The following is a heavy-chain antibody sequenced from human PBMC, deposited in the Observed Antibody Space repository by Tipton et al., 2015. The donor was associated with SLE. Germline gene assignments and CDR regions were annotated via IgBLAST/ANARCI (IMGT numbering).Heavy chain of an antibody. V-gene: IGHV3-74*01. J-gene: IGHJ4*02. CDR2: INTDGSHT. CDR1: GFTFTTYW. Sequence: SLRLSCAASGFTFTTYWMHWVRQAPGKGLVWVSRINTDGSHTAYADSVKGRFTVSRDNAKNSLYLQMNSLRVDDTAVYYCARGGSNSAMFWEDWGQGTLVIVSS. D-gene: IGHD3-10*02. CDR3: ARGGSNSAMFWED.